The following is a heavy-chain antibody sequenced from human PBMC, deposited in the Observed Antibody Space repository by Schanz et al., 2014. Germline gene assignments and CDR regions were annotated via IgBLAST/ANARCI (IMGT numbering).Heavy chain of an antibody. J-gene: IGHJ4*02. V-gene: IGHV3-72*01. Sequence: EVQLLESGGGLEQPGGSLRLSCAASGFTFSDHYMDWVRQAPGKGLEWVGRVRNKDNRYTTEYAASVKGRFTISRDDSKNSLYVQMSSLTTEDAAMYYCTRRESCSRIGCAFDAWGQGTLVNDSS. CDR2: VRNKDNRYTT. D-gene: IGHD2-2*01. CDR3: TRRESCSRIGCAFDA. CDR1: GFTFSDHY.